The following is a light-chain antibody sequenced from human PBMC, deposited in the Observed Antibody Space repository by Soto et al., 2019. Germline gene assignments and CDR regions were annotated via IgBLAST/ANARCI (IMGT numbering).Light chain of an antibody. Sequence: DIQMTQSPSSLSATVGDRVTMTCRASQSISTYLNWYQQKPGKAPNLLIYAASTLQSGVPSRFSGSGSGTDFTLTISSLQPEDFASYYCQQSYNNPLTFGGGTRVEI. J-gene: IGKJ4*01. CDR2: AAS. CDR1: QSISTY. V-gene: IGKV1-39*01. CDR3: QQSYNNPLT.